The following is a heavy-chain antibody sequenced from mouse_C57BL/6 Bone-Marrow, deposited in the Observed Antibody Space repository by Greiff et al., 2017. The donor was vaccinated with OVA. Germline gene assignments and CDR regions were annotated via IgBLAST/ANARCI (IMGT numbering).Heavy chain of an antibody. CDR1: GYTFTDYY. CDR2: INPYNGGT. Sequence: EVQLQQSGPVLVKPGASVKMSCKASGYTFTDYYMNWVKQSHGKSLEWIGVINPYNGGTSYNQKFKGKATLTVDKSSSTAYMELNSLTSEDSEVYYCAREGVITTVVAKFAYWGQGTLVTVSA. D-gene: IGHD1-1*01. CDR3: AREGVITTVVAKFAY. V-gene: IGHV1-19*01. J-gene: IGHJ3*01.